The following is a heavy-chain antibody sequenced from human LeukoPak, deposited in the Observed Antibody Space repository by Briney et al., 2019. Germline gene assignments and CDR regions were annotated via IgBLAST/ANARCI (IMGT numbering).Heavy chain of an antibody. Sequence: GSLRLSCAASGFTFSHYAMHWVRQAPGKGLEWVAVTSYDGSKKYYADSVNGRFTISRDNSKNTLSLQMNSLRAEDTAVYYCAELGITMIGGVWGKGTTVTISS. CDR1: GFTFSHYA. CDR3: AELGITMIGGV. D-gene: IGHD3-10*02. J-gene: IGHJ6*04. CDR2: TSYDGSKK. V-gene: IGHV3-30*04.